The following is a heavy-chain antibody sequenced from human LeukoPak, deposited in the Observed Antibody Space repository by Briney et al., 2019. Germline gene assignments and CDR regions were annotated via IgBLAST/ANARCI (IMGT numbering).Heavy chain of an antibody. J-gene: IGHJ4*02. Sequence: PGGSLRLSCAASGFTFSSYAMSWVRQAPGKGLEWVSAISGSGGSTYYADSVKGRFTISRDNAKNTLYLQMNSLRAEDTAVYYCASIGDGYNFEDYWGQGTLVTVSS. V-gene: IGHV3-23*01. CDR2: ISGSGGST. CDR3: ASIGDGYNFEDY. D-gene: IGHD5-24*01. CDR1: GFTFSSYA.